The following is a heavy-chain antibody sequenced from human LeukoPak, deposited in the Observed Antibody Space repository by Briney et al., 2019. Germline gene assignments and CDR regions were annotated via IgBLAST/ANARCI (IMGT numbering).Heavy chain of an antibody. J-gene: IGHJ4*02. Sequence: GGSLRLSCAASGFTFSSYGMHWVRQAPGKGLEWVALIWFDGSNKYYADSVKGRFTISRDNSKNTLYLQMNSLRAEDTAVYYCARGVGASSGYYYYFDYWGQGTLVTVSS. CDR2: IWFDGSNK. D-gene: IGHD3-22*01. V-gene: IGHV3-33*01. CDR1: GFTFSSYG. CDR3: ARGVGASSGYYYYFDY.